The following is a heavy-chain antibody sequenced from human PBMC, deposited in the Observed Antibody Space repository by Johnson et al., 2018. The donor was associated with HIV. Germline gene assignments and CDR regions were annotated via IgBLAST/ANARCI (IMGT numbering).Heavy chain of an antibody. V-gene: IGHV3-30-3*02. D-gene: IGHD3-16*01. CDR2: ISYDGTNK. CDR3: AKKGGHYFTSHDAFDI. CDR1: GFTFSSYA. J-gene: IGHJ3*02. Sequence: QVQLVESGGGMVQPGRSLRLSCAASGFTFSSYALHWVRQAPGKGLEWVAVISYDGTNKYYADSVKGRFTISRDNSKHTLDLQMKSLRAEDTAVYYCAKKGGHYFTSHDAFDIWGQGTVVTVSS.